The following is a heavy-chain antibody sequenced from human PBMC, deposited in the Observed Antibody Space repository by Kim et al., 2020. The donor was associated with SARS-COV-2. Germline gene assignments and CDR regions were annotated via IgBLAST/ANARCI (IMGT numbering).Heavy chain of an antibody. D-gene: IGHD2-2*01. J-gene: IGHJ4*02. V-gene: IGHV4-30-2*04. CDR3: ARVQDSTGDY. CDR2: ST. Sequence: STYYNPSLKSRVTISVDTSKNQFSLKLSSVTAADTAVYYCARVQDSTGDYWGQGTLVTVSS.